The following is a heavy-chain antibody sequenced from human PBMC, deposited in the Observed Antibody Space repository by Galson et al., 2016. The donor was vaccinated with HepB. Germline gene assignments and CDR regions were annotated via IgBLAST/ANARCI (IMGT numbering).Heavy chain of an antibody. J-gene: IGHJ6*02. CDR3: ARAWGNYGMDV. D-gene: IGHD7-27*01. Sequence: SLRLPCAASGFTVSTNYMSWVRQAPGKGLEWVSVIYSSGSTYYADSVKGRFTFSRDNSKNTLYLQMNSLRAEDTAVYYCARAWGNYGMDVWGQGTTVTVSS. CDR2: IYSSGST. V-gene: IGHV3-53*01. CDR1: GFTVSTNY.